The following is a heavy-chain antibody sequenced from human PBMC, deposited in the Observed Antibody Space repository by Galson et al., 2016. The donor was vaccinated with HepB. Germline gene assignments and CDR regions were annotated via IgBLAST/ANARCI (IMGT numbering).Heavy chain of an antibody. J-gene: IGHJ3*01. CDR2: ISGGGGST. Sequence: SLRLSCAASGFIFSNYGMSWVRQAPGKGLEWVSAISGGGGSTYYADSVKGRFTISRDNSKNTLHLQMNSLRVEDTAVYYCAKGGRDTSGYENWGQGTVVTVSS. V-gene: IGHV3-23*01. D-gene: IGHD3-22*01. CDR3: AKGGRDTSGYEN. CDR1: GFIFSNYG.